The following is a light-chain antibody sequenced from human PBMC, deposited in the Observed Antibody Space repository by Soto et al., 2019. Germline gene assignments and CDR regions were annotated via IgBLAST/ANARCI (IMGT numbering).Light chain of an antibody. CDR1: SGDIGAFNY. J-gene: IGLJ2*01. CDR3: SSLTTTNTLI. V-gene: IGLV2-14*03. Sequence: QSALTQPASVSGSPGQSLTISCTGTSGDIGAFNYVSWFQHHPGKAPKIMIYDVTNRPSGASNRFSGSKSGNTASLTISGLQAEDEADYYCSSLTTTNTLIFGGGTKVTVL. CDR2: DVT.